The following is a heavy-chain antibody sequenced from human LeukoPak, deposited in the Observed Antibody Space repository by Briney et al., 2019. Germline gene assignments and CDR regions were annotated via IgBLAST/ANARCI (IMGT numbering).Heavy chain of an antibody. CDR1: GYTFTSYG. V-gene: IGHV1-18*01. CDR3: ARAYGSGSVNWFDP. Sequence: ASVKVSCKASGYTFTSYGISWVRQAPGQGLEWMGWISAYNGNTNYAQKLQGRVTMTTDTSTSTAYMELRSLRSEDTAVYYCARAYGSGSVNWFDPWGQGTLVTVSS. J-gene: IGHJ5*02. D-gene: IGHD3-10*01. CDR2: ISAYNGNT.